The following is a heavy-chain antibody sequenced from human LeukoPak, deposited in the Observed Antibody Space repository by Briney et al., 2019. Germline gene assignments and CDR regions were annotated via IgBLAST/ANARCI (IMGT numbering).Heavy chain of an antibody. CDR3: AMVRGVIDEYYFDY. V-gene: IGHV1-69*13. D-gene: IGHD3-10*01. J-gene: IGHJ4*02. CDR1: GGTFSSYA. Sequence: VASVKVSCKASGGTFSSYAISWVRQAPGQGLEWMGGIIPIFGTANYAQKFQGRVTITADESTSTAYMELSSLRSEDTAVYYCAMVRGVIDEYYFDYWGQGTLVTVSS. CDR2: IIPIFGTA.